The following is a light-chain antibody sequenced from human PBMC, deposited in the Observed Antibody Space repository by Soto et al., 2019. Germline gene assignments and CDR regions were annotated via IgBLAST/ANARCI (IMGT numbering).Light chain of an antibody. V-gene: IGKV1-39*01. CDR3: QQNYSTQLA. CDR2: AAS. CDR1: QSISRD. J-gene: IGKJ4*01. Sequence: DIQMTQSPFSLSASVGDRVTITCRASQSISRDLNWYQQKPGKAPNLLIYAASTLESGVPSRFSGSGSGTDFTLTISSLQLEDFATYYCQQNYSTQLAFGGGTKVEIK.